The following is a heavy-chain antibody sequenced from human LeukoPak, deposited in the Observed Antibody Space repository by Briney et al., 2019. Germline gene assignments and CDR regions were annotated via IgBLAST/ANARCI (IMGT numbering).Heavy chain of an antibody. D-gene: IGHD3-10*01. CDR2: IYYSGTT. J-gene: IGHJ4*02. CDR3: ARMGLGDHGEFDN. CDR1: GGSITNYY. V-gene: IGHV4-59*01. Sequence: SETLSLSCSVSGGSITNYYWSWIRQSPGRALEWIGHIYYSGTTNYNPSLKSRVTISVDRSREQISLKLTSVITADTAVYYCARMGLGDHGEFDNWGQGTLVTVSS.